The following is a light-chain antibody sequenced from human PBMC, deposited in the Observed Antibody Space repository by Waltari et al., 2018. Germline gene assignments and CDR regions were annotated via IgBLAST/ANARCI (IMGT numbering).Light chain of an antibody. Sequence: SSELTQDPAVSVALGQTVRITCLGDSLRSYYAAWYQQKPGQAPLLVFYGRNNRPSGIPDRFSGSNSGSTASLTITGALAEDEADYYCSSRDNIYNHLVVFGGGTKLTVL. CDR3: SSRDNIYNHLVV. J-gene: IGLJ2*01. V-gene: IGLV3-19*01. CDR1: SLRSYY. CDR2: GRN.